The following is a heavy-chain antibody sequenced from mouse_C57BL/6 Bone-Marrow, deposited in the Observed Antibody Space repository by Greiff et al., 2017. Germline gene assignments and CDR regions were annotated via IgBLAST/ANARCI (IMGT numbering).Heavy chain of an antibody. V-gene: IGHV1-59*01. CDR2: IDPSDSYT. CDR3: AAYGNFAY. Sequence: QVQLQQPGAELVRPGTSVKLSCKASGYTFTSYWMHWVKQRPGQGLEWIGVIDPSDSYTNYNQKFKGKATLTVDTSSSTAYMQRSSLTSEDSAVYYCAAYGNFAYWGQGTLVTVSA. CDR1: GYTFTSYW. D-gene: IGHD2-1*01. J-gene: IGHJ3*01.